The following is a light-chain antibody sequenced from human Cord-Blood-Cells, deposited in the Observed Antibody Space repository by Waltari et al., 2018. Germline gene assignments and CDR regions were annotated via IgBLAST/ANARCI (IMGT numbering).Light chain of an antibody. CDR3: QQSYITPWT. V-gene: IGKV1-39*01. CDR2: AAS. J-gene: IGKJ1*01. CDR1: QSISSY. Sequence: DIEMRQSPSSLSVSVGVRVTITCRASQSISSYLNWYQQKPGKAPNLLIYAASSLQSGVPSRFSGSGSGTDFTHTISSLQPEDFATYFCQQSYITPWTFGQGTKVEIK.